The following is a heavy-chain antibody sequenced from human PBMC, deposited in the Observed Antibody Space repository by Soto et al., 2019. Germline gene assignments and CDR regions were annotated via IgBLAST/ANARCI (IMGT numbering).Heavy chain of an antibody. D-gene: IGHD6-13*01. J-gene: IGHJ5*02. CDR3: ARPKTIGAAAGKGWFDP. V-gene: IGHV4-34*01. CDR2: IHHSGST. CDR1: GGSFSGYY. Sequence: SETLSLTCGVYGGSFSGYYWSWIRQSPGKGLEWIGEIHHSGSTYYSPSLKGRLIISVDPSKNQFSLKLTSVTAADTAMYHCARPKTIGAAAGKGWFDPWGQGTLVTVSS.